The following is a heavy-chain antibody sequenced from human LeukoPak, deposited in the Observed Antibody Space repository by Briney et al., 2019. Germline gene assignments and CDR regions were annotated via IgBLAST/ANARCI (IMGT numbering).Heavy chain of an antibody. V-gene: IGHV3-23*01. CDR2: ISGSGGTT. D-gene: IGHD3-9*01. Sequence: GGSLRLSCAASGFTFSSYAMSWVRQAPGKGLEWVSGISGSGGTTYYAGSVQGRFTISRDNSKKTLFLQMISLRAEDTAVYYCAKGGVVTAIFPLDYWGQGTLVIVSS. CDR1: GFTFSSYA. J-gene: IGHJ4*02. CDR3: AKGGVVTAIFPLDY.